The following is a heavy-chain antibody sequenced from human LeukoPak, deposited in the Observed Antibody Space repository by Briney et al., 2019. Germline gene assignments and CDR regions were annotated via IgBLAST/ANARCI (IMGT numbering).Heavy chain of an antibody. CDR1: GFTVSSNY. D-gene: IGHD3-3*02. V-gene: IGHV3-66*01. J-gene: IGHJ3*02. CDR2: IYSGGST. CDR3: ASLQLLAARNLNDAFDI. Sequence: PGGSLRLSCAASGFTVSSNYMSWVRQAPGKGLEWVSVIYSGGSTYYADSVKGRFTISRDNAKNSLYLQMNSLRAEDTAVYYCASLQLLAARNLNDAFDIWGQGTMVTVSS.